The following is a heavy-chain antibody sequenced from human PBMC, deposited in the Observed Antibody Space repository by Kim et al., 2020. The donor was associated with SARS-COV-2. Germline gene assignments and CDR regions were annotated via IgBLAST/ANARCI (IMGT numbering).Heavy chain of an antibody. D-gene: IGHD3-10*01. V-gene: IGHV1-18*01. J-gene: IGHJ6*03. CDR3: ASAPPGGDYYMDV. Sequence: YAQKLPGRVTMTTDTSTSTAYMELRSLRSDDTAVYYCASAPPGGDYYMDVWGKGTTVTVSS.